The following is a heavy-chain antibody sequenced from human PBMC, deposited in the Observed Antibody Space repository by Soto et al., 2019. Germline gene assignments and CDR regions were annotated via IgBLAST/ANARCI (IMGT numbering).Heavy chain of an antibody. D-gene: IGHD3-22*01. V-gene: IGHV3-48*03. CDR2: ISSSGSTI. J-gene: IGHJ6*02. CDR3: ARGVYYYDSSGYSSDYYGMDV. Sequence: LRLSCAASGFTFSSYEMNWVRQAPGKGLEWVSYISSSGSTIYYADSVKGRFTISRDNAKNSLYLQMNSLRAEDTAVYYCARGVYYYDSSGYSSDYYGMDVWAQGTTVTVSS. CDR1: GFTFSSYE.